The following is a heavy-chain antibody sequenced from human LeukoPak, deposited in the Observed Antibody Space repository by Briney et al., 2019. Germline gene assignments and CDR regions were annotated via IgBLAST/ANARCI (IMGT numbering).Heavy chain of an antibody. D-gene: IGHD3-3*01. J-gene: IGHJ3*02. V-gene: IGHV4-4*09. Sequence: SETLSLTCTVSGGSISSYYWSWIRQPPGKRLEWIGYIYTSGSTNYNPSLKSRVTISVDTSKNQFSLKLSSVTAADTAVYYCARGSGYFGAFDIWGQGTMVTVSS. CDR2: IYTSGST. CDR1: GGSISSYY. CDR3: ARGSGYFGAFDI.